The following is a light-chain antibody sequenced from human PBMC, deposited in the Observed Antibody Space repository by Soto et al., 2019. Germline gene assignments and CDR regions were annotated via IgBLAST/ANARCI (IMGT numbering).Light chain of an antibody. CDR3: QQYDYPPLT. CDR1: QDIRNY. Sequence: DIQMTQSPSSLSASVGDRVTITCQASQDIRNYLNWYQQKPGKAPKLLIYDASNLETGVPSRFSGSGSGTDFRFTISSLQPEDIATYYCQQYDYPPLTFGGGTKVEIK. CDR2: DAS. J-gene: IGKJ4*01. V-gene: IGKV1-33*01.